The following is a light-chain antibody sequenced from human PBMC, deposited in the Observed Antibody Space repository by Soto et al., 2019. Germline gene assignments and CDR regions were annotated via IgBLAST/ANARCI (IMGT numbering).Light chain of an antibody. CDR2: EVS. V-gene: IGLV2-8*01. J-gene: IGLJ2*01. Sequence: QSALTQPPSASXXPGQSVTISCTGTSSDVGGYNYVSWYQQYPGKAPKVMIYEVSKRPSGVPDRFSGSKSGNTASLTVSGLQAEDEADYYCSSYAGSNNLVFGGGTKLTVL. CDR3: SSYAGSNNLV. CDR1: SSDVGGYNY.